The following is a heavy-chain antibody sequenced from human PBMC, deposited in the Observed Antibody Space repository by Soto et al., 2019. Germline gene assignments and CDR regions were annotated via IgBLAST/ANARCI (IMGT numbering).Heavy chain of an antibody. CDR1: GFTFSSYA. CDR3: AKDANEIPPATLDF. Sequence: LRLSCAASGFTFSSYAMSWVRQAPGKGLEWVSGISGSGFSTYSADSVEGRFTISRDNSKNTVYLQMNSLRVEDTALYFCAKDANEIPPATLDFWGQGTLVTVSS. V-gene: IGHV3-23*01. D-gene: IGHD2-2*01. CDR2: ISGSGFST. J-gene: IGHJ4*02.